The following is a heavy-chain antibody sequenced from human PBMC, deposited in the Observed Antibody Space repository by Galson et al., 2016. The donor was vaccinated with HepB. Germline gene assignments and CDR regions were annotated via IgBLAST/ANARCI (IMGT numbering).Heavy chain of an antibody. Sequence: SVKVSCKASGYTFSSYGISWVRQAPGQGLEWLGWISAYNGNTNYAQKFQGRVTMSTDTSTSTAYMELRSLRSDDTAVYYCARDYDLWTGYPGTNWGQGTLVTVSS. D-gene: IGHD3-3*01. J-gene: IGHJ4*02. CDR1: GYTFSSYG. CDR3: ARDYDLWTGYPGTN. CDR2: ISAYNGNT. V-gene: IGHV1-18*01.